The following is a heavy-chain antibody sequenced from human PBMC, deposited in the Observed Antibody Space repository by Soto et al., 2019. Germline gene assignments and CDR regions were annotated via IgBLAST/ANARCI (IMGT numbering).Heavy chain of an antibody. D-gene: IGHD6-19*01. CDR2: IYYSGST. J-gene: IGHJ6*02. V-gene: IGHV4-31*03. CDR3: ARGIAVAGTSLYYGMDV. CDR1: GGSISSGGYY. Sequence: QVQLQESGPGLVKPSQTLSLTCTVSGGSISSGGYYWSWIRQHPGKGLEWIGYIYYSGSTYYNPSLKIRVTISVDTSKNQFSLKLSSVTAADTAVYYCARGIAVAGTSLYYGMDVWGQGTTLTVSS.